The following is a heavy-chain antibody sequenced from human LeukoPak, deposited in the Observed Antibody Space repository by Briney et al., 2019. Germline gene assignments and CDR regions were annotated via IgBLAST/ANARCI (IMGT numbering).Heavy chain of an antibody. CDR1: GYTFTSYD. Sequence: SVKVSCKASGYTFTSYDINWVRQAPGQGLEWMGRIIPIFGTANYAQKFRGRVTITTDESTSTAYMELSSLRSEDTAVYYCARGGPYDSSGDFDYWGQGTLVTVSS. CDR3: ARGGPYDSSGDFDY. D-gene: IGHD3-22*01. V-gene: IGHV1-69*05. CDR2: IIPIFGTA. J-gene: IGHJ4*02.